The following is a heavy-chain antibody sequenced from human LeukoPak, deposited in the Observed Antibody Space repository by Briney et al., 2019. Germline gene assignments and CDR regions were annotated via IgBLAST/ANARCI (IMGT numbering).Heavy chain of an antibody. D-gene: IGHD3-3*01. CDR2: INHSGST. J-gene: IGHJ3*02. CDR1: GGSFSGYY. CDR3: ASSRENDFWSGYASPDAFDI. Sequence: PSETLSLTCAVYGGSFSGYYWSWIRQPPGKGLEWIGEINHSGSTNYNPSLKSRVTISVDTSKNQFSLKLSSVTAADMAVYYCASSRENDFWSGYASPDAFDIWGQGTMVTVSS. V-gene: IGHV4-34*01.